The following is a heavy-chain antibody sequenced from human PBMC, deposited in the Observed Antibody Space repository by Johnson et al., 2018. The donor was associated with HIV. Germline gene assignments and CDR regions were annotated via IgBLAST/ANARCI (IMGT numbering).Heavy chain of an antibody. CDR2: IYSGGST. D-gene: IGHD6-6*01. J-gene: IGHJ3*02. V-gene: IGHV3-53*01. CDR3: ARDRKWVAARSGDAFDI. Sequence: VQLVESGGGLIQPGGSLRLSCAASGFTVSSNYMRWVRQAPGKGLEWVSVIYSGGSTYYADSVKGRFTISRDNAKNTLYLQMNSLRAEDTAVYYCARDRKWVAARSGDAFDIWGQGTMVTVSS. CDR1: GFTVSSNY.